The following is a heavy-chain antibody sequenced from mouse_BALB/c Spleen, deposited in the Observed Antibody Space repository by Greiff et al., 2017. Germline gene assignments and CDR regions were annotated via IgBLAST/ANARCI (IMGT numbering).Heavy chain of an antibody. Sequence: EVHLVESGGGLVQPGGSRKFSCAASGFTFSSFGMHWVRQAPEKGLEWVAYISSGSSTIYYADTVKGRFTISRDNPKNTLFLQMTSLRSEDTAMYYCARSGYYGSSPYWYIDVWGAGTTVTVSS. CDR1: GFTFSSFG. CDR2: ISSGSSTI. D-gene: IGHD1-1*01. CDR3: ARSGYYGSSPYWYIDV. V-gene: IGHV5-17*02. J-gene: IGHJ1*01.